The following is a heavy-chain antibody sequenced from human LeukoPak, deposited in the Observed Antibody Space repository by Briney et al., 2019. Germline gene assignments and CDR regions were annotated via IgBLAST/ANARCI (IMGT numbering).Heavy chain of an antibody. J-gene: IGHJ5*01. CDR1: GGSISGYY. CDR3: ARTYCGSDCYPFDY. CDR2: VYNRGST. Sequence: SGTLSLTCTVSGGSISGYYWSWIRQPPGKELEWIGYVYNRGSTKYNPSLKSRASISVDTSKNQFSLRLSSVTAADTAVYYCARTYCGSDCYPFDYWGQGTLVTVSS. V-gene: IGHV4-59*01. D-gene: IGHD2-21*01.